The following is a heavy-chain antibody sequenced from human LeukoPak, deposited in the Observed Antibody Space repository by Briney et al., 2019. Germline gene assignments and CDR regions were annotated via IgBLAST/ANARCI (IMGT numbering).Heavy chain of an antibody. D-gene: IGHD1-26*01. CDR2: IKQDGSEK. J-gene: IGHJ4*02. CDR1: GFSFNSYW. Sequence: GSLRLSCAASGFSFNSYWMSWVRQAPGKGLEWVANIKQDGSEKYYVDSVKDRFTISRDNARNSLYLQMSGLRAEDTALYYCARDKAEGPTRLDNWGQGTLVTVSS. CDR3: ARDKAEGPTRLDN. V-gene: IGHV3-7*01.